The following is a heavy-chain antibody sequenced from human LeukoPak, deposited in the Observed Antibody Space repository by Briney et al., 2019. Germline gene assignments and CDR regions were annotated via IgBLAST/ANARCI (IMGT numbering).Heavy chain of an antibody. V-gene: IGHV4-39*01. CDR1: SGSISSSSYY. D-gene: IGHD3-3*01. CDR3: ARHLRTNYDFWSGYYTTWFDP. CDR2: IYYSGST. Sequence: PSETLSLTCTVSSGSISSSSYYWGWIRQPPGKGLEWIGSIYYSGSTYYNPSLKSRVTISVDTSKNQFSLKLSSVTAADTAVYYCARHLRTNYDFWSGYYTTWFDPWGQGTLVTVSS. J-gene: IGHJ5*02.